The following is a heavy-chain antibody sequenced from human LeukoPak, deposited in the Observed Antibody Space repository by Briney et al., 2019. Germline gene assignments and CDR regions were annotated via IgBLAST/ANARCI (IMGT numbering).Heavy chain of an antibody. CDR2: IIPIFGTA. J-gene: IGHJ4*02. Sequence: ASVKVSCKASGGTFSSYAISWVRQAPGQGLEWMGGIIPIFGTANYAQKFQGRVTITADESTGTAYMELSSLRSEDTAVYYCARGGYYYDSSGYYYGSWGQGTLVTVSS. CDR3: ARGGYYYDSSGYYYGS. V-gene: IGHV1-69*13. D-gene: IGHD3-22*01. CDR1: GGTFSSYA.